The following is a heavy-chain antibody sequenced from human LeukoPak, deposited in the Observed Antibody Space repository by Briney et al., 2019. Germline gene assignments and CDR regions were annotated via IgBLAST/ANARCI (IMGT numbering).Heavy chain of an antibody. J-gene: IGHJ4*02. CDR3: ARGFYQPQLLSF. CDR1: GFTFSNAW. D-gene: IGHD2-2*01. CDR2: ISSSSSYI. V-gene: IGHV3-21*01. Sequence: PGGSLRLSCAASGFTFSNAWMSWVRQAPGKGLEWVSSISSSSSYIYYADSVKGRFTISRDNAKNSLYLQMNSLRAEDTAVYYCARGFYQPQLLSFWGQGTLVTVSS.